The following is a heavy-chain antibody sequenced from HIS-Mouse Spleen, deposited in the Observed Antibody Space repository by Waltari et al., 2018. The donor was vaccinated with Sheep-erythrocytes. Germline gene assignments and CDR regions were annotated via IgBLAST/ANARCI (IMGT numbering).Heavy chain of an antibody. Sequence: QLQLQESGPGLVKPSETLSLTCTVSGGSISSSSYYWGWIRQPPGKGLEWIGSIYYSGGPSSSPSLKSRVTISVDTSKNQFSLKLSSVTAADTAVYYCARDGVLGIVCGAFDIWGQGTMVTVSS. J-gene: IGHJ3*02. V-gene: IGHV4-39*07. D-gene: IGHD7-27*01. CDR1: GGSISSSSYY. CDR2: IYYSGGP. CDR3: ARDGVLGIVCGAFDI.